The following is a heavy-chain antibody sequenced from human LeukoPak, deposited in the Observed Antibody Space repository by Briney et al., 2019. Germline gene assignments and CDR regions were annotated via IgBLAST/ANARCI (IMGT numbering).Heavy chain of an antibody. CDR1: GYSFANYG. V-gene: IGHV1-18*01. J-gene: IGHJ6*02. CDR3: ARGYSYGSDYYYGMDV. CDR2: ISGHNGYT. D-gene: IGHD5-18*01. Sequence: ASVKVSCKASGYSFANYGISWVRQAPGQGLQWMGWISGHNGYTNYAQSLQGRVTLATDTSTSTAYMDLRSLRSDDTAVYYCARGYSYGSDYYYGMDVWGQGTTVTVSS.